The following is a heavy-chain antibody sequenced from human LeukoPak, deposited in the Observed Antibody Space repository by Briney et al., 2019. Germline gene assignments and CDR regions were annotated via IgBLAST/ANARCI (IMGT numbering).Heavy chain of an antibody. J-gene: IGHJ4*02. CDR2: IYYSAST. Sequence: SETLSLTCTVSGGSVSSGSYYWSWIRQPPGEGLEWIGYIYYSASTNYNPSLKSRVTISVDTSNNQFSLKLGSVTAADTAVYYCARGSRGYSYGWGQGTLVTVSS. CDR3: ARGSRGYSYG. CDR1: GGSVSSGSYY. V-gene: IGHV4-61*01. D-gene: IGHD5-18*01.